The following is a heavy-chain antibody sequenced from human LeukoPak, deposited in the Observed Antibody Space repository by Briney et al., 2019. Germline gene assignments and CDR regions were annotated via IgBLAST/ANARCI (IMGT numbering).Heavy chain of an antibody. D-gene: IGHD3-22*01. CDR2: IIPILGIA. CDR3: ARGDSITMINPPDWFNP. Sequence: SVKDSCKESGGTFSSYAISWVRQAPGQGLEWMGRIIPILGIANYAQKLQGRVTITADKSTSTAYMELSSLRSEDTAVYYCARGDSITMINPPDWFNPWGQGTLVTVSS. J-gene: IGHJ5*02. V-gene: IGHV1-69*04. CDR1: GGTFSSYA.